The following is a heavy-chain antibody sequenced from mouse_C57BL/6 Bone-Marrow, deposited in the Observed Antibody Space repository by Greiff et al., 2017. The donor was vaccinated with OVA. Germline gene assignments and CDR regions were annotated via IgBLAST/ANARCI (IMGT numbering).Heavy chain of an antibody. V-gene: IGHV1-80*01. J-gene: IGHJ1*03. CDR2: IYPGDGDT. CDR1: GYAFSSYW. D-gene: IGHD1-1*01. CDR3: ARSSIYYYGSSHGYFDV. Sequence: QVQLQQSGAELVKPGASVKISCKASGYAFSSYWMNWVKQRPGKGLEWIGQIYPGDGDTNYNGKIKGKATLTADKSSSTAYMQLSSLTSEDSAVYFCARSSIYYYGSSHGYFDVCGTGTTVTVSS.